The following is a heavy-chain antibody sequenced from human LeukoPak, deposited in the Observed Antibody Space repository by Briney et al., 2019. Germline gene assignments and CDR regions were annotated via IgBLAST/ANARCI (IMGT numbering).Heavy chain of an antibody. CDR2: ISAYNGNT. J-gene: IGHJ3*02. CDR1: GYTFTSYG. D-gene: IGHD3-22*01. V-gene: IGHV1-18*01. CDR3: ARFRDLEVVVHGGAFDI. Sequence: ASVKVSCKASGYTFTSYGISWVRQAPGQGLEWMGWISAYNGNTNYAQKLQGRVTMTTDTSTSTAYMELRSLRSDDTAVYYCARFRDLEVVVHGGAFDIWGQGTMVTVSS.